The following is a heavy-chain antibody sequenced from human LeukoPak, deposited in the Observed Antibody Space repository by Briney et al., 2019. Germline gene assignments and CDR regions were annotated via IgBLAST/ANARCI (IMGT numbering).Heavy chain of an antibody. J-gene: IGHJ3*02. CDR3: ARDRDPPYCSSTSCYLRATAFDI. D-gene: IGHD2-2*01. CDR2: IYHSGST. V-gene: IGHV4-59*12. CDR1: GGSISSYY. Sequence: SETLSLTCTVSGGSISSYYWSWIRQPPGKGLEWIGYIYHSGSTYYNPSLKSRVTISVDRSKNQFSLKLSSVTAADTAVYYCARDRDPPYCSSTSCYLRATAFDIWGQGTMVTVSS.